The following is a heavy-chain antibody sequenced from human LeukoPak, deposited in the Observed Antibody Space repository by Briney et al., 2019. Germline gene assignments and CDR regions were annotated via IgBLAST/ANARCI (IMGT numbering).Heavy chain of an antibody. J-gene: IGHJ1*01. Sequence: GGSLRLSCAASGFTFSSYGMHWVRQAPGKGLERVAFIRYDGSNKYYADSVKGRFTISRDNAKNSLYLQMNSLRAEDTAVYYCARDDLWFGELSAEYFHHWGQGTLVTVSS. CDR2: IRYDGSNK. CDR1: GFTFSSYG. V-gene: IGHV3-30*02. CDR3: ARDDLWFGELSAEYFHH. D-gene: IGHD3-10*01.